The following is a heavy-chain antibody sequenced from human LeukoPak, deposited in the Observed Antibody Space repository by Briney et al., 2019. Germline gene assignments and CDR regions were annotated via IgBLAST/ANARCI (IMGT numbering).Heavy chain of an antibody. CDR2: IYHSGST. Sequence: SETLSLTCAVSGYSISSGYYWGWIRQPPGKGLEWIGSIYHSGSTYYNPSLKSRVTISVGTSKNQFSLKLSSVTAADTAVYYCARSLWFGEYDAFDIWGQGTMVTVSS. D-gene: IGHD3-10*01. CDR1: GYSISSGYY. J-gene: IGHJ3*02. V-gene: IGHV4-38-2*01. CDR3: ARSLWFGEYDAFDI.